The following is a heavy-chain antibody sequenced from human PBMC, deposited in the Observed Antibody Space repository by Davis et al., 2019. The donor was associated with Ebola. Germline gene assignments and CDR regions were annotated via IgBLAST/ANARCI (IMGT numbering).Heavy chain of an antibody. J-gene: IGHJ3*02. CDR1: GFTFSNYW. CDR2: IKSDGSEK. D-gene: IGHD2-21*02. Sequence: PGGSLRLSCAASGFTFSNYWMTWVRQAPGRGLEWVANIKSDGSEKSYVDSVKGRFTISRDNAKNSLYLQMNSLRVEDTAVYYCARDLDYHAGGGDFDAFDMWGQGTMVTVSS. V-gene: IGHV3-7*01. CDR3: ARDLDYHAGGGDFDAFDM.